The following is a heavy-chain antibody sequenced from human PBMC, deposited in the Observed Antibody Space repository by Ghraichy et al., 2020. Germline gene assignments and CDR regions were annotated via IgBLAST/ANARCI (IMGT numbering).Heavy chain of an antibody. CDR3: ARGGIVATRYYYYYGMDV. CDR2: ISAYNGNT. V-gene: IGHV1-18*01. J-gene: IGHJ6*02. CDR1: GYTFTSYG. D-gene: IGHD5-12*01. Sequence: ASVKVSCKASGYTFTSYGISWVRQAPGQGLEWMGWISAYNGNTNYAQKLQGRVTMTTDTSTSTAYMELRSLRSDDTAVYYCARGGIVATRYYYYYGMDVWGQGTTVTVSS.